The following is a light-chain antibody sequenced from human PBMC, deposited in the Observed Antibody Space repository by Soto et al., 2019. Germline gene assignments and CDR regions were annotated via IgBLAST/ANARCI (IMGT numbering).Light chain of an antibody. CDR1: QSVSSSY. CDR3: QQYGSSPPAT. Sequence: EIVLTQSPGTLSLSPGERATLSCRDSQSVSSSYLAWYQQKPGQAPGLLIYGASSRATGIPDRFSGSGSGTDFTLTISRLEPEDFAVYYCQQYGSSPPATFGQGTKVEIK. CDR2: GAS. V-gene: IGKV3-20*01. J-gene: IGKJ1*01.